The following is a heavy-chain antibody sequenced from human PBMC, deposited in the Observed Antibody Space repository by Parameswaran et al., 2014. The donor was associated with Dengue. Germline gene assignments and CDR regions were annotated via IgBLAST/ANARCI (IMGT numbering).Heavy chain of an antibody. CDR1: GFTFSSYA. CDR2: ISSNGGST. J-gene: IGHJ4*01. V-gene: IGHV3-64D*06. D-gene: IGHD4-23*01. CDR3: VNFQQGVTPINDFDY. Sequence: ESLKISCSASGFTFSSYAMHWVRQAPGKGLEYVSAISSNGGSTYYADSVKGRFTISRDNSKNTLYLQMSSLRAEDTAVYYCVNFQQGVTPINDFDYWARNLVTVSS.